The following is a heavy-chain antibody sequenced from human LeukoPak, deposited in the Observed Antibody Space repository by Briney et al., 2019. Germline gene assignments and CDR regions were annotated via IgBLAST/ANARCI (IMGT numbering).Heavy chain of an antibody. CDR3: ASFPPYMVRTDAFDI. Sequence: GGSLRLSCAASGFIVSNTYMSWVRQAPGKGLEWVSSISRSSAYIYYADSVKGQFTISRDNAKNSLYLQMNSLRAEDTAVYYCASFPPYMVRTDAFDIWGQGTMVTVSS. CDR2: ISRSSAYI. J-gene: IGHJ3*02. V-gene: IGHV3-21*01. D-gene: IGHD3-10*01. CDR1: GFIVSNTY.